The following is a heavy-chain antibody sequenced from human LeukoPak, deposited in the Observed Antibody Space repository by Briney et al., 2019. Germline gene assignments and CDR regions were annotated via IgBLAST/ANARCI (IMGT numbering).Heavy chain of an antibody. CDR3: AKAGLGTTSNY. Sequence: GRSLRLSCAASRFTFSNYAMHWVRQAPGKGLEWVAVISYDGSNKYYADSVKGRFTISRDNSKNTLYLQMNSLRAEDTAVYYCAKAGLGTTSNYWGQGTLVTVSS. CDR1: RFTFSNYA. J-gene: IGHJ4*02. CDR2: ISYDGSNK. V-gene: IGHV3-30-3*01. D-gene: IGHD4-17*01.